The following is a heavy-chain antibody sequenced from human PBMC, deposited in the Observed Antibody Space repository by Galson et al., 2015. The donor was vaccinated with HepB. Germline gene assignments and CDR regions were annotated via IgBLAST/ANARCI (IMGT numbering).Heavy chain of an antibody. J-gene: IGHJ4*02. CDR2: IYPADSDT. D-gene: IGHD5-12*01. Sequence: QSGAEVKKSGESLKISCKGSGYSFTSYWIGWVRQMPGKGLEWMGIIYPADSDTKYSPSFQGQVTISADKSIGTAYLQWSSLRASYTAMYYCARPGYSGCDLASVYWGQGTLVTVSS. V-gene: IGHV5-51*03. CDR3: ARPGYSGCDLASVY. CDR1: GYSFTSYW.